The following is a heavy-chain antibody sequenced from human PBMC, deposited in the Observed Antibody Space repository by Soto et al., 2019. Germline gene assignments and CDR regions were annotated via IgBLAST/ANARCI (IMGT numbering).Heavy chain of an antibody. CDR3: VRDGTKTLRDWFDP. D-gene: IGHD1-1*01. J-gene: IGHJ5*02. CDR1: GASISSYY. CDR2: IYATGTT. V-gene: IGHV4-4*07. Sequence: SSETLSLTCTVSGASISSYYWSWIRKSAGKGLEWIGRIYATGTTDYNPSLKSRVMMSVDTSKKQFSLKLRSVTAADTAVYYCVRDGTKTLRDWFDPWGQGISVTVSS.